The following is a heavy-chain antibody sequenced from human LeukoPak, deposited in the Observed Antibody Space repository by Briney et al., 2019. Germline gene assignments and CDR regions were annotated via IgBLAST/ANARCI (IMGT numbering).Heavy chain of an antibody. CDR2: IKRDESEK. D-gene: IGHD2-8*02. Sequence: GSLRLSCAASGFTFSSYWMSWVRQTPGKGLEWVANIKRDESEKYYVDSVKGRFTISRDNAKNSLYLQMNSLRAEDAAVYYCARDPSLTTGYYYYMDVWGKGTTVTVSS. V-gene: IGHV3-7*01. CDR1: GFTFSSYW. CDR3: ARDPSLTTGYYYYMDV. J-gene: IGHJ6*03.